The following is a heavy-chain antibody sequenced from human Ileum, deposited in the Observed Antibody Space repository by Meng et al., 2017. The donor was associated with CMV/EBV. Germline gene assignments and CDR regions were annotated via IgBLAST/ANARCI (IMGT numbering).Heavy chain of an antibody. V-gene: IGHV4-30-4*08. J-gene: IGHJ4*02. CDR3: VRQVVAASFDY. Sequence: QVQLQESGQGRVKPSQTLSLTCTVSGGSITSGNYYWSWIRQPPGRGLEWIGYIYYSGSPYYKPSLKSRVTISLDTSKNQFSLNLRSVTATDSAVYYCVRQVVAASFDYWGQGALVTVSS. CDR1: GGSITSGNYY. CDR2: IYYSGSP. D-gene: IGHD2-15*01.